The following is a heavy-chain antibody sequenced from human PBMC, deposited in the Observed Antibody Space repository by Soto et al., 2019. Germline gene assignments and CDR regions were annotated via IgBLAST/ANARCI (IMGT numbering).Heavy chain of an antibody. D-gene: IGHD6-13*01. CDR1: GGSFSGYY. J-gene: IGHJ6*02. CDR3: ARGWADSSSWYVAPFRNQGGRDNYYYYGMDV. Sequence: PSETLSLTCAVYGGSFSGYYWSWIRQPPGKGLEWIGEINHSGSTNYNPSLKSRVTISVDTSKNQFSLKLSSVTAADTAVYYCARGWADSSSWYVAPFRNQGGRDNYYYYGMDVWGQGTTVTVSS. CDR2: INHSGST. V-gene: IGHV4-34*01.